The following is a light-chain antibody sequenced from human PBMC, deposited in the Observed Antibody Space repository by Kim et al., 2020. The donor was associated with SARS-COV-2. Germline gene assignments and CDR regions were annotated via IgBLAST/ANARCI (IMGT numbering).Light chain of an antibody. Sequence: TYLAWYQQKPGEAPQLLIYSASTLQSGVPSRFSGSGSGTDFTLTITGLQPEDSATYYCHQFNTYFPAFGGGTKVDIK. CDR3: HQFNTYFPA. CDR1: TY. V-gene: IGKV1-8*01. J-gene: IGKJ4*01. CDR2: SAS.